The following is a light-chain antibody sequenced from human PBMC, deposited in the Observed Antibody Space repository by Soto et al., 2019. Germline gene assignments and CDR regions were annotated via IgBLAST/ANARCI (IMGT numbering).Light chain of an antibody. CDR1: QDISNY. CDR3: QQYDNLPLT. J-gene: IGKJ4*01. V-gene: IGKV1-33*01. Sequence: DIQMTQSPSSLSASVGDRVTITCQASQDISNYLNWYQQKPGKAPKLLIYDASNLETGVPSRFSGSGSGTDFTFTISSLQPEAIATYYCQQYDNLPLTFGGGTNVEIK. CDR2: DAS.